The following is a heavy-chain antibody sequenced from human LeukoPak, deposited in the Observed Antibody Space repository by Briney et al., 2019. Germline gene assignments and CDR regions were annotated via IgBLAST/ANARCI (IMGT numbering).Heavy chain of an antibody. D-gene: IGHD2-2*01. CDR1: GFTLSSYA. J-gene: IGHJ5*02. CDR3: AKSDCSSTICHPNWCDP. CDR2: ISYDGSTT. Sequence: PGGSLRLSCAASGFTLSSYAMHWVRQAPGKGLEWVAGISYDGSTTYHADSVKGRFTISRDNSKNTLYLQVNSLRPEDTAPYYCAKSDCSSTICHPNWCDPWGQGTLVTVSS. V-gene: IGHV3-30*18.